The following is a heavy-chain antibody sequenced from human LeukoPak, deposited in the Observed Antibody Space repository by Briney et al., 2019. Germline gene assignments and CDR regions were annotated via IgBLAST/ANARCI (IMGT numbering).Heavy chain of an antibody. CDR1: GFTFGDYA. CDR3: TRDRGAYNLYDY. D-gene: IGHD1-1*01. Sequence: GGSLRLSCTASGFTFGDYAMSWIRQAPGKGLEWVGFIRSKAYGETADYAASVKGRFTISRDDTKAIAYLQMNSLKTEDTAVYHCTRDRGAYNLYDYWGQGTLVTVSS. V-gene: IGHV3-49*03. J-gene: IGHJ4*02. CDR2: IRSKAYGETA.